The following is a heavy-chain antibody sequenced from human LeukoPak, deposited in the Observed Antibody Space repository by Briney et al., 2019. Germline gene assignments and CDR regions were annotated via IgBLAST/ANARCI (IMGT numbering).Heavy chain of an antibody. D-gene: IGHD2-2*01. Sequence: GGSLRLSCAGSGFTFSSYSMNWVRQAPGKGLEWVSSITSSSSYIYYADSVKGRFTISRDNAKKSVYLQMNSLRAEDTAVYYCAKTVPAASFDYWGQGTLVTVSS. CDR1: GFTFSSYS. V-gene: IGHV3-21*04. CDR3: AKTVPAASFDY. CDR2: ITSSSSYI. J-gene: IGHJ4*02.